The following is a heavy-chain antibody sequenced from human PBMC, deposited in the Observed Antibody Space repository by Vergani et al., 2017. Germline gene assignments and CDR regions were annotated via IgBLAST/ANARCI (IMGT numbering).Heavy chain of an antibody. CDR2: IYYSGST. CDR1: GGSISSYY. CDR3: AREVYGNPKVGATEGDAFDI. V-gene: IGHV4-59*01. D-gene: IGHD1-26*01. Sequence: QVQLQESGPGLVKPSETLSLTCTVPGGSISSYYWSWIRQPPGKGLEWIGYIYYSGSTNYNPALKSRVTISVDTSKNQCSLKLSSVTAADTAGYYCAREVYGNPKVGATEGDAFDIWGQGTMVTVSS. J-gene: IGHJ3*02.